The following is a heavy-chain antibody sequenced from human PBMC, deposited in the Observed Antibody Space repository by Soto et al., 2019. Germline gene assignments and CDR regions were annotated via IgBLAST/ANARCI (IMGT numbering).Heavy chain of an antibody. CDR1: GFTFSSYG. V-gene: IGHV3-30*18. J-gene: IGHJ4*02. Sequence: PGGSLRLSCAASGFTFSSYGMHWVRQAPGKGLEWVAVISYDGSNKYYADSVKGRFTISRDNSKNTLYLQMNSLRAEDTAVYYCAKDSETYYDFWSGYSADYWGQGTLVTVS. CDR3: AKDSETYYDFWSGYSADY. D-gene: IGHD3-3*01. CDR2: ISYDGSNK.